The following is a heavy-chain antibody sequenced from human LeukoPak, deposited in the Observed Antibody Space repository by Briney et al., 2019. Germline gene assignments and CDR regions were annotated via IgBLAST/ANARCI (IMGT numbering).Heavy chain of an antibody. Sequence: PSETLSLTCTVSGGSTSSGSYYWSWIRQPAGKGLEWIGRIYTSGSTNYNPSLKSRVTISVDTSKNQFSLKLSSVTAADTAVYYCARDSITMVRGTGYYFDYWGQGTLVTVSS. CDR1: GGSTSSGSYY. J-gene: IGHJ4*02. CDR3: ARDSITMVRGTGYYFDY. CDR2: IYTSGST. V-gene: IGHV4-61*02. D-gene: IGHD3-10*01.